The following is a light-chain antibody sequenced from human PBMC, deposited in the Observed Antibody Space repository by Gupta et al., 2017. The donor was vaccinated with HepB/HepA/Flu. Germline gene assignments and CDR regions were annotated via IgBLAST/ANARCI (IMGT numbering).Light chain of an antibody. CDR1: QSISSY. V-gene: IGKV1-39*01. CDR3: QQSYSTRYT. J-gene: IGKJ2*01. Sequence: IQMTQSPSSRSASVGDRVTITCRASQSISSYLNWYQQKPGKAPKLLIYAASSLQSGVPSRFSGSGSGTDFTLTISSLQPEDFATYYCQQSYSTRYTFGQGTKLEIK. CDR2: AAS.